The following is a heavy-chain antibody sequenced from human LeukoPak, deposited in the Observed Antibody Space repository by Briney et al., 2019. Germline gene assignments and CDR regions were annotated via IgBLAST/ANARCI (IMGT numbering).Heavy chain of an antibody. D-gene: IGHD2-15*01. CDR1: GFIFSSYA. CDR2: ISGSGGNT. J-gene: IGHJ5*02. Sequence: GGSLRLSCAASGFIFSSYAMSWVRQAPGKGLEWVSAISGSGGNTYYAGSVKGRFTISRDNSRNTLYLQMNSLRVEDTAVFYCAKDLGMGGGSCFHHWGQGILVTVSS. CDR3: AKDLGMGGGSCFHH. V-gene: IGHV3-23*01.